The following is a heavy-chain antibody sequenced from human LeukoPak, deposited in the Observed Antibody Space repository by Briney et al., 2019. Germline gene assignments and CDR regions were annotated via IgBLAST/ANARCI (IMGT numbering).Heavy chain of an antibody. Sequence: PGGSLRLSCAASGFTFSSYEMHWVRQAPGKGLEWVSYISSRDSTIYYADSVKGRFTISRDNAKNSLYLQMNSLRAEDTAVYYCARDYGGSSPFDYWGQGTLVTVSS. CDR2: ISSRDSTI. CDR3: ARDYGGSSPFDY. CDR1: GFTFSSYE. V-gene: IGHV3-48*03. D-gene: IGHD4-23*01. J-gene: IGHJ4*02.